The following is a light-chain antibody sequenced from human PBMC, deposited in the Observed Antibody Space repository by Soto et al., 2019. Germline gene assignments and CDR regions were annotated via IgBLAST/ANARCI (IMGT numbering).Light chain of an antibody. CDR3: QLYNNWPPWT. Sequence: EIVMTQSPATLSVSPGERATLSCRASQSVSSNLAWYQQKPGQAPRLLIYGASTRATGIPARFSGSGSGTEFILTISSLQSEDFVVYYCQLYNNWPPWTFCQGTKVEIK. V-gene: IGKV3-15*01. J-gene: IGKJ1*01. CDR2: GAS. CDR1: QSVSSN.